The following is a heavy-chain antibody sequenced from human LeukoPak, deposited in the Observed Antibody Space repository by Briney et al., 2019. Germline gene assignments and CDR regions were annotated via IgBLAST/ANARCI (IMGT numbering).Heavy chain of an antibody. CDR3: AREYGSGSYYMGC. Sequence: GGSLRLSCAASAVTFSSYWMHWVRQAPGKGLVWVSRINSDGSNTNYADSVKGRFTISRDNAKNTLYLQVNSLRAEDTAVYYCAREYGSGSYYMGCWGQGTLVTVSS. J-gene: IGHJ4*02. CDR1: AVTFSSYW. CDR2: INSDGSNT. V-gene: IGHV3-74*01. D-gene: IGHD3-10*01.